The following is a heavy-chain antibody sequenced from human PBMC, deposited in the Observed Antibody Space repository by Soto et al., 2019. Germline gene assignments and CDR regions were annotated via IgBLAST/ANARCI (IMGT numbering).Heavy chain of an antibody. CDR1: GGTFSSYT. CDR3: ARESEPAAIYYYYGMDV. V-gene: IGHV1-69*04. J-gene: IGHJ6*02. D-gene: IGHD2-2*01. CDR2: IIPILGIA. Sequence: SVKVSCKASGGTFSSYTISWVRQAPGQGLEWMGRIIPILGIANYAQKFQGRVTITADKSTSTAYMELSSLRSEDTAVYYCARESEPAAIYYYYGMDVWGQGTTVTVSS.